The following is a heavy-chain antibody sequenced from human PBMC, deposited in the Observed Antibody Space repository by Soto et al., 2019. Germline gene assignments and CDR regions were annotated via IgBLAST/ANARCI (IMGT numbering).Heavy chain of an antibody. CDR2: FDPEDGET. V-gene: IGHV1-24*01. CDR3: ATEWGRGSGYYYRPPRRAFDI. J-gene: IGHJ3*02. Sequence: ASVKVSCKVSGYTLTELSMHWVRQAPGKGLEWMGGFDPEDGETIYAQKFQGRVTMTEDTSTDTAYMELSSLRSEDTAVYYCATEWGRGSGYYYRPPRRAFDIWGQGTMVTVSS. D-gene: IGHD3-22*01. CDR1: GYTLTELS.